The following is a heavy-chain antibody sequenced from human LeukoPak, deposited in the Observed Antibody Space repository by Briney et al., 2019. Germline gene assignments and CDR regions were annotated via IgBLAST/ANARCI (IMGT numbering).Heavy chain of an antibody. V-gene: IGHV3-33*06. J-gene: IGHJ4*02. Sequence: GRSLRLSCAASGFTFSNYGMHWVRQAQGKGREGVAVIWYDGSNKYYADCVKGRFTIDRDNSKNTVYLQMNRLRGEDTAVYYCAKVGHGDYYLDYWGQGTLVTVSS. CDR1: GFTFSNYG. D-gene: IGHD4-17*01. CDR3: AKVGHGDYYLDY. CDR2: IWYDGSNK.